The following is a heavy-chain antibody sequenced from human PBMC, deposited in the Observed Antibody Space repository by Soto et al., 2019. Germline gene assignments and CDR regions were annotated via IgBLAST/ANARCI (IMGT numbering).Heavy chain of an antibody. Sequence: LSLTCAVSGYSISSGYYWGWIRQPPGKGLEWIGSIYHSGSTYYNPSLKSRVTISVDTSKNQFSLKLGSVTAADTAVYYCARYDILTGYLFGLDYWGQGTLVTVSS. CDR2: IYHSGST. CDR3: ARYDILTGYLFGLDY. D-gene: IGHD3-9*01. V-gene: IGHV4-38-2*01. J-gene: IGHJ4*02. CDR1: GYSISSGYY.